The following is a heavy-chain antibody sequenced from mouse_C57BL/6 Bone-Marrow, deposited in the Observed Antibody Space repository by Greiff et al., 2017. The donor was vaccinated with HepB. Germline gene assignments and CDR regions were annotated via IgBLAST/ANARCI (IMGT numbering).Heavy chain of an antibody. D-gene: IGHD2-12*01. Sequence: VQLQQSGPELVKPGASVKISCKASGYAFSSSWMNWVKQRPGKGLEWIGRIYPGDGDTNYNGKFKGKATLTADKSSSTAYMQLSSLTSEDSAVYFCARSSYSPFAYWGQGTLVTVSA. J-gene: IGHJ3*01. CDR1: GYAFSSSW. V-gene: IGHV1-82*01. CDR3: ARSSYSPFAY. CDR2: IYPGDGDT.